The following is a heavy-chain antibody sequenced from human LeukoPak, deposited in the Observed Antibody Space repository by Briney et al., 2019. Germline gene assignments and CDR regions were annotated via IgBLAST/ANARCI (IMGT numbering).Heavy chain of an antibody. CDR2: IYSGGST. D-gene: IGHD1-26*01. J-gene: IGHJ4*02. Sequence: PGRSLRLSCAASGFTVSSNYMSWVRQAPGKGLKWVSVIYSGGSTYYADSVKGRFTISRDNSKNTLYLQMNSLRAEDTAVYYCAREHSGNSFDYWGQGTLVTVSS. CDR3: AREHSGNSFDY. CDR1: GFTVSSNY. V-gene: IGHV3-53*01.